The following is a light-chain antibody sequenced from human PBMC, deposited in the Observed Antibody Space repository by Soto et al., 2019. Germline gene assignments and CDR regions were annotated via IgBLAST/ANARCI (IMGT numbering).Light chain of an antibody. CDR2: DVT. J-gene: IGLJ2*01. CDR3: SSYAGGNNVI. Sequence: QSALTQPPSPSGSPGQSGTISCTGTSSDVGGYNYVSWYQQPPGQAPKLMIYDVTKRPSGVPDRFSGSKSGNTASLTVSGLQAEDEADYYCSSYAGGNNVIFGGGTKLTVL. CDR1: SSDVGGYNY. V-gene: IGLV2-8*01.